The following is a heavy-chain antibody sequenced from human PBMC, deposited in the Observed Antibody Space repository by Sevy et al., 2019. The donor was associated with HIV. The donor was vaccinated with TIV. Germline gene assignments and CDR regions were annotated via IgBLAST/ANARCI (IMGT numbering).Heavy chain of an antibody. Sequence: GGSLRLSCAASGFRFSSYGMNWVRQAPGKGLEWVAFLPYDGSKEDYAASVKGRFTISRDNSKNTLYLQMNSLRVEDTAVYYCTKDMVTFGGIIANSPGGFDIWGQGTMVTVS. D-gene: IGHD3-16*02. CDR2: LPYDGSKE. J-gene: IGHJ3*02. CDR3: TKDMVTFGGIIANSPGGFDI. CDR1: GFRFSSYG. V-gene: IGHV3-30*02.